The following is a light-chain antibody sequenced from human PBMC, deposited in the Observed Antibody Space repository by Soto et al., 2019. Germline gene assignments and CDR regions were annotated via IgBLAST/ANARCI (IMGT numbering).Light chain of an antibody. CDR2: AAS. CDR3: QQVSGYPLN. V-gene: IGKV1-39*01. Sequence: DIQMTQSPSSLAASVGDRVTITCRASQSISNSLNWYQQKPGKAPNLLIYAASSLQSGVPSRFSGSGSGTDFTLTISSLQPEDFATYYCQQVSGYPLNFGGGTKVDLK. CDR1: QSISNS. J-gene: IGKJ4*01.